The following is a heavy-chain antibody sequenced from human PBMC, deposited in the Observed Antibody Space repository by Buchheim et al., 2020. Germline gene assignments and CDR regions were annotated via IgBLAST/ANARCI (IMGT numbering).Heavy chain of an antibody. CDR2: ISWNGGTR. Sequence: EVQLVESGGGVVRPGGSLRLSCAASGFTIDDYGMTWVRQPPGKGLEWVSGISWNGGTRGYADSVKGRFTISRDNGKNPLYLQMNSLRVEDTALYYCARARDTGGYYYYGMDVWGQGTT. V-gene: IGHV3-20*04. J-gene: IGHJ6*02. CDR1: GFTIDDYG. CDR3: ARARDTGGYYYYGMDV. D-gene: IGHD5-18*01.